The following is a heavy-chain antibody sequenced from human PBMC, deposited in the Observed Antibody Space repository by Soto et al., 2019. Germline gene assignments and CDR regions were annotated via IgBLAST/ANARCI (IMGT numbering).Heavy chain of an antibody. CDR2: ISYDGSNK. CDR3: AKVLLDYEILTGYSLGRCDY. CDR1: GFTFSSYG. J-gene: IGHJ4*02. D-gene: IGHD3-9*01. V-gene: IGHV3-30*18. Sequence: QVQLVESGGGVVQPGRSLRLSCAASGFTFSSYGMHWVRQAPGKGLEWVAVISYDGSNKYYADSVKGRFTISRDNSKNTLYLQMNSLRTEDTAVYYCAKVLLDYEILTGYSLGRCDYWGQGTLVTVSS.